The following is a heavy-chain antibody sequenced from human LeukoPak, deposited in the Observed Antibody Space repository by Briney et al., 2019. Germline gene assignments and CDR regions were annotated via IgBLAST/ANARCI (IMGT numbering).Heavy chain of an antibody. CDR1: GFSFSRYS. CDR2: ISYDGSNK. Sequence: GGSLRLSCAASGFSFSRYSINWVRQAPGKGLEWVAVISYDGSNKYYADSVKGRFTISRDNSKNTLYLQMNSLRAEDTAVYYCAKDLRTIVAVAGTLDYWGQGTLVTVSS. J-gene: IGHJ4*02. D-gene: IGHD6-19*01. V-gene: IGHV3-30-3*01. CDR3: AKDLRTIVAVAGTLDY.